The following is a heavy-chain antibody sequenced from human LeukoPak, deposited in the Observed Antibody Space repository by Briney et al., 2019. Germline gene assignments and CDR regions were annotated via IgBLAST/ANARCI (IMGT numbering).Heavy chain of an antibody. CDR2: ISAGGGST. Sequence: GGTLRLSCAASGLTFSDYSMTWVRQAPGKGLFWVSGISAGGGSTYYADSVKGRFSISRDNSRNTLYLQMNSLRAEDTAVYYCAKDAAGPEYWGQGTLVTVSS. CDR1: GLTFSDYS. D-gene: IGHD6-13*01. V-gene: IGHV3-23*01. J-gene: IGHJ4*02. CDR3: AKDAAGPEY.